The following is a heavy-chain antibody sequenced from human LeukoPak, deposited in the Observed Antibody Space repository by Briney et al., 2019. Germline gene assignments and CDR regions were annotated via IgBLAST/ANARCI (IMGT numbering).Heavy chain of an antibody. D-gene: IGHD6-19*01. CDR1: GGSISSSSYY. V-gene: IGHV4-39*07. Sequence: SETLSLTCTVSGGSISSSSYYWGWIRQPPGKGLEWIGSIYYSGSTYYNPSLKSRVTISVDTSKNQFSLKLSSVTAADTAVYYCARKWMGGPSNWFDPWGQGTLVTVSS. CDR2: IYYSGST. J-gene: IGHJ5*02. CDR3: ARKWMGGPSNWFDP.